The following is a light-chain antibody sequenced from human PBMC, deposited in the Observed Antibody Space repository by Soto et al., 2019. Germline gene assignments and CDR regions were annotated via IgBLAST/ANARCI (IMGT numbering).Light chain of an antibody. Sequence: EIVLTQSPGTLSLSPGERPTLSCRASQRVDSFYLAWYQQRAGQAPRLLIYGASTRTTGVPDRFSGSGSGTDFILTISRLEPEDFAVYYCQQYGSWPRTFGQGTKVEIK. J-gene: IGKJ1*01. CDR1: QRVDSFY. CDR2: GAS. V-gene: IGKV3-20*01. CDR3: QQYGSWPRT.